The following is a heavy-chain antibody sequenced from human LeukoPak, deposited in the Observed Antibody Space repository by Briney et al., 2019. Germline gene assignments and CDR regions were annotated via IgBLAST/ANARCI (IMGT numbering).Heavy chain of an antibody. V-gene: IGHV4-34*01. Sequence: SETLSLTCAVYGGSFSGYYWSWIRQPPGKGLEWIGEINHSGSTNYNPSLKSRVTISVGTSKNQFSLKLSSVTAADTAVYYCARSRVISIAAAGTAVWFDPWGQGTLVTVSS. CDR1: GGSFSGYY. CDR2: INHSGST. CDR3: ARSRVISIAAAGTAVWFDP. J-gene: IGHJ5*02. D-gene: IGHD6-13*01.